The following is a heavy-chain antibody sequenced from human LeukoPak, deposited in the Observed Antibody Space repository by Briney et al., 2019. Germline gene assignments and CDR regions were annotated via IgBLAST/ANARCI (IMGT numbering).Heavy chain of an antibody. CDR3: SREDGAFSPFGY. Sequence: SETLSLTCGVSGGSITNTNWWSWVRQPPGQGLEWIGEISLTGLTHYNPSLESRVTVSLDKSKNQLSLNLTSVTAADTAVYFCSREDGAFSPFGYWGQGILVTVLS. D-gene: IGHD3-16*01. J-gene: IGHJ4*02. V-gene: IGHV4-4*02. CDR1: GGSITNTNW. CDR2: ISLTGLT.